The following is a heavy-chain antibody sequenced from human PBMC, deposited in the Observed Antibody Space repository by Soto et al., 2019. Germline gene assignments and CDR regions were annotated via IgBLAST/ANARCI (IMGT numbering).Heavy chain of an antibody. CDR1: GGTFSSYA. D-gene: IGHD4-17*01. CDR2: IIPIFGTA. V-gene: IGHV1-69*12. Sequence: QVQLVQSGAEVKKPGSSVKVSCKASGGTFSSYAISWVRQAPGQGLEWMGGIIPIFGTANYAQKFQGRVTITADESTSTAYMELSSLRSEDTAVYYCARSHYGGQAYYYYYGMDVWGQGTTVTVSS. CDR3: ARSHYGGQAYYYYYGMDV. J-gene: IGHJ6*02.